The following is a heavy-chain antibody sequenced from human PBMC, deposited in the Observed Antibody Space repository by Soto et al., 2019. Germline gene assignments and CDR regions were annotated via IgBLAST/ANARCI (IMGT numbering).Heavy chain of an antibody. V-gene: IGHV1-18*01. J-gene: IGHJ5*02. Sequence: GASVKVSCKASGYTFTSYGISWVRQAPGQRLEWMGWISAYNGNTNYAQKLQGRVTMTTDTSTSTAYMELRSLRSDDTAVYYCARSITIFGVVSLNWFDPWGQGTLVTVSS. CDR1: GYTFTSYG. CDR2: ISAYNGNT. D-gene: IGHD3-3*01. CDR3: ARSITIFGVVSLNWFDP.